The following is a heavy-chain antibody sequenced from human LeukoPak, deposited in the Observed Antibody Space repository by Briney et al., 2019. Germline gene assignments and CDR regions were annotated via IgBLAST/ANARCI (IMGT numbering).Heavy chain of an antibody. CDR1: GYILTELS. CDR3: AINGHDYGDSIDY. V-gene: IGHV1-24*01. J-gene: IGHJ4*02. Sequence: ASVKVSCKVPGYILTELSMHWVRQAPGKGLEWMGGFDAEDGETIYAQKFQGRVTMTEDTSTDTAYMELSSLRSEDTAVYFCAINGHDYGDSIDYWGQGTLVTVSS. CDR2: FDAEDGET. D-gene: IGHD4-17*01.